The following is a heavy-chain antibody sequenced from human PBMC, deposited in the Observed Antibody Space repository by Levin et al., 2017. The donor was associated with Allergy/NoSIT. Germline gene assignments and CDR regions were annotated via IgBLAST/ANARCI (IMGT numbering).Heavy chain of an antibody. D-gene: IGHD4-17*01. V-gene: IGHV4-39*07. CDR1: GGSISSSSYY. CDR2: IYYSGST. CDR3: ARETTVTTDWFDP. J-gene: IGHJ5*02. Sequence: SETLSLTCTVSGGSISSSSYYWGWIRQPPGKGLEWIGSIYYSGSTYYNPSLKSRVTISVDTSKNQFSLKLSSVTAADTAVYYCARETTVTTDWFDPWGQGTLVTVSS.